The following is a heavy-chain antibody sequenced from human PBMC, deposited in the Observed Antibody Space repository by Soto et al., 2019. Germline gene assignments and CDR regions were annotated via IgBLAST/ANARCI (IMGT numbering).Heavy chain of an antibody. CDR3: AREMSTEGGMDV. V-gene: IGHV3-53*01. CDR1: GFTVSSNY. J-gene: IGHJ6*02. CDR2: IYSGGST. Sequence: GGSLRLSCAASGFTVSSNYMSWVRQAPGKGLEWVSVIYSGGSTYYADSVKGRFTISRDNSKNTLYLQMNSLRAEDTAVYYCAREMSTEGGMDVWGQATTVTVSS.